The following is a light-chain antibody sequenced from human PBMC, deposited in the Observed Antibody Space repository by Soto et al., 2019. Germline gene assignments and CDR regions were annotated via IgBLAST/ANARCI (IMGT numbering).Light chain of an antibody. V-gene: IGKV1-12*01. CDR1: QAVRTW. J-gene: IGKJ4*01. Sequence: DIQMTQSPSSVSASVGDTVTITCRASQAVRTWLAWYQQKPGDAPKLLIYAASSLQTGIPSRFSGSGSGTDFTLTSRSLQPEDFATYYCQQGASFPRTFGGGTKVEIK. CDR3: QQGASFPRT. CDR2: AAS.